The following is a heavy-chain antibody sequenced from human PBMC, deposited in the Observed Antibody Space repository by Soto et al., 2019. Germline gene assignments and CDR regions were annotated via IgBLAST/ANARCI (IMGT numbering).Heavy chain of an antibody. CDR3: ARVYCGGDCYPDYYYYYGMDV. J-gene: IGHJ6*02. D-gene: IGHD2-21*02. CDR2: INPNSGGT. CDR1: GCTFTGYY. V-gene: IGHV1-2*02. Sequence: ASVKVSCKASGCTFTGYYMHWVRQAPGQGLEWMGWINPNSGGTNYAQKFQGRVTMTRDTSISTAYMELSRLRSDDTAVYYCARVYCGGDCYPDYYYYYGMDVWGQGTTVTVSS.